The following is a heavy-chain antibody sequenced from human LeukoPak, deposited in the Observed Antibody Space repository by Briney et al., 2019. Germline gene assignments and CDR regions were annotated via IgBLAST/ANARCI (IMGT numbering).Heavy chain of an antibody. D-gene: IGHD6-19*01. CDR3: ARDYGSGWLY. Sequence: SETLSLXCTVSGGSISSGNYYWSWIRQPAGKGLEWIGRIHTSGITNYNPSLKSRVTISVYTSKNQFSLKLSSVTAADTAVYYCARDYGSGWLYWGQGTLVTVSS. J-gene: IGHJ4*02. V-gene: IGHV4-61*02. CDR2: IHTSGIT. CDR1: GGSISSGNYY.